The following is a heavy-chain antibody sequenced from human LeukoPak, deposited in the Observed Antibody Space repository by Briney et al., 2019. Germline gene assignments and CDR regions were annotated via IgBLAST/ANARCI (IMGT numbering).Heavy chain of an antibody. CDR3: ARAGYYDFWSGYPTQYNWFDP. D-gene: IGHD3-3*01. CDR1: LFTFSSYE. Sequence: GGSLRLSCAASLFTFSSYEMNWVRQAPGKGLEWVSYISSSGSTIYYADSVKGRFTISRDNAKNSLYLQMNSLRAEDTAVYYCARAGYYDFWSGYPTQYNWFDPWGQGTLVTVSS. J-gene: IGHJ5*02. CDR2: ISSSGSTI. V-gene: IGHV3-48*03.